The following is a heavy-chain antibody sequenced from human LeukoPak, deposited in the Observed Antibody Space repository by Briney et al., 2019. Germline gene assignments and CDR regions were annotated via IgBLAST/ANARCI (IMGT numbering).Heavy chain of an antibody. CDR3: TTDTRRVVVPK. Sequence: GGSLRLSCAASGFSFNDAWMSGVRQAPGKGLEWVGRIKRKTDGGTTDYAAPVKGRFTISRDDSKTSLYLQMNNLKTEDTAVYYCTTDTRRVVVPKWGQGTLVTVSS. CDR1: GFSFNDAW. J-gene: IGHJ4*02. CDR2: IKRKTDGGTT. V-gene: IGHV3-15*01. D-gene: IGHD2-15*01.